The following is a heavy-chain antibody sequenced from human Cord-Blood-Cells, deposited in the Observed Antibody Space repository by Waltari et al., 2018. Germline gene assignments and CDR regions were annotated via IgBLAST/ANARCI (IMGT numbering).Heavy chain of an antibody. CDR3: ARPLELGTEGDY. J-gene: IGHJ4*02. CDR1: GYTFTGYY. V-gene: IGHV1-2*06. Sequence: QVQLVQSGAEVKKPGASVKVSCKASGYTFTGYYMHWVRQAPGQGLEWMGRNNPNRGGTNYAQKFQGRVTMTRDTSISTAYMELSRLRSDDTAVYYCARPLELGTEGDYWGQGTLVTVSS. D-gene: IGHD7-27*01. CDR2: NNPNRGGT.